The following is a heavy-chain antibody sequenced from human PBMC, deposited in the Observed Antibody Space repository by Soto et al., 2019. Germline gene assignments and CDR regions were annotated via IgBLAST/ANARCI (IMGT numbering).Heavy chain of an antibody. CDR1: GYTFTSYG. J-gene: IGHJ3*02. V-gene: IGHV1-18*01. Sequence: ASVKVSCKASGYTFTSYGISWVRQAPGQGLEWMGWISAYNGNTNYAQKLQGRVTMTTDTSTSTAYMELRSLRSDDTAVYYCARDNDSWELLLPDAFDIWGQGTVVTVS. D-gene: IGHD1-26*01. CDR3: ARDNDSWELLLPDAFDI. CDR2: ISAYNGNT.